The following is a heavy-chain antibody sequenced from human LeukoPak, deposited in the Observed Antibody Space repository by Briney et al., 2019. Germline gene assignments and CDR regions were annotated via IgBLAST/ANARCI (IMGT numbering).Heavy chain of an antibody. CDR3: AATPRYCSSTGCWGY. CDR2: IYNSGRT. D-gene: IGHD2-2*01. Sequence: PSETLSLTCAVSGYSISSGYYWGWIRQPPGKGLEWIGSIYNSGRTYYNPSLKSRVTISVDTTKNQFSLKLSSVTAADTAVYYCAATPRYCSSTGCWGYWGQGTLVIVSS. V-gene: IGHV4-38-2*01. CDR1: GYSISSGYY. J-gene: IGHJ4*02.